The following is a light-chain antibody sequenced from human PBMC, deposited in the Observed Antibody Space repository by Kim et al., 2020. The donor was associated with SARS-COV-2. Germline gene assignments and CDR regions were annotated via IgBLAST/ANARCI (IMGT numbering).Light chain of an antibody. J-gene: IGKJ2*01. V-gene: IGKV3-20*01. Sequence: LSPGQRATPSCRASLSINSNKLAWYQQKPGQAPRVLIYDASSRATDIPDRFSGSGSGTDFTLTISRLEPEDFAVFYCQQYDRAPYAFGQGTKLEI. CDR1: LSINSNK. CDR2: DAS. CDR3: QQYDRAPYA.